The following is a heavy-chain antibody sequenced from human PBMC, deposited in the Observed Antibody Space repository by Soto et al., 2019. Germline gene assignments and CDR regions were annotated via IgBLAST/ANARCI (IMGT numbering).Heavy chain of an antibody. CDR1: VGSISSYY. V-gene: IGHV4-59*01. CDR2: IYYSGST. J-gene: IGHJ3*02. Sequence: PSETLSLTCTVSVGSISSYYWCWIRKPPGKGLEWIGYIYYSGSTNYNPSLKSRVTISVDTSKNQFSLKLSSVTAADTAVYYCARGGDGYNGDAFDIWGQGTMVTVSS. D-gene: IGHD5-12*01. CDR3: ARGGDGYNGDAFDI.